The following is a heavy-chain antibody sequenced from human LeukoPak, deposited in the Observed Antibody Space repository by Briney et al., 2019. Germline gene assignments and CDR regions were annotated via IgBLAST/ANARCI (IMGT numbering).Heavy chain of an antibody. Sequence: SETLSPTCAVYGGAFSGYYWNWIRQPPGKGLEWIGEINHSGSTKYNPSLKSRVTISGDTSKNQFSLKLSSVTAADTALYYCARARYSGSWNDYWGQGTLVTVSS. V-gene: IGHV4-34*01. J-gene: IGHJ4*02. CDR1: GGAFSGYY. CDR2: INHSGST. D-gene: IGHD6-13*01. CDR3: ARARYSGSWNDY.